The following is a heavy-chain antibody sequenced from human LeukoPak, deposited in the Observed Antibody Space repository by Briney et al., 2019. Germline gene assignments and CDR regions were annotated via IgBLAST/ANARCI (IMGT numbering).Heavy chain of an antibody. D-gene: IGHD5-12*01. CDR3: AKLDSGYAYGPYYFDY. CDR2: ISGSGGST. CDR1: GFTFSSYP. J-gene: IGHJ4*02. Sequence: GGSLRLSCAASGFTFSSYPMSWVRQAPGKGLEWVSAISGSGGSTYYADSVKGRFTISRDNSKNTLYLQMNSLRAEDTAVYYCAKLDSGYAYGPYYFDYWGQGTLVTVSS. V-gene: IGHV3-23*01.